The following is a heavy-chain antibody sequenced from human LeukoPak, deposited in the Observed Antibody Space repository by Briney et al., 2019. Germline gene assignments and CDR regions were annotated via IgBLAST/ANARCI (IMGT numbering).Heavy chain of an antibody. CDR1: GFTFTSFW. Sequence: GGSLRLSCAASGFTFTSFWMTWVRQSPGKGLEWVANINLDGTKTTYVDSVKGRFTISRDNAKNSVFLHMRSLRAEDTAVYYCATAPAAADSSWGQGTLVAVSS. V-gene: IGHV3-7*01. D-gene: IGHD6-13*01. CDR2: INLDGTKT. J-gene: IGHJ5*02. CDR3: ATAPAAADSS.